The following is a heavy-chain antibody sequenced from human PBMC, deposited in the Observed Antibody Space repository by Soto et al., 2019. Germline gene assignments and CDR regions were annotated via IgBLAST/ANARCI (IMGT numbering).Heavy chain of an antibody. CDR3: ARCGGRDGSGWSRFDA. D-gene: IGHD6-19*01. CDR1: GGTIRSRDW. J-gene: IGHJ5*02. CDR2: IFQSGST. V-gene: IGHV4-4*02. Sequence: SETLSLTCGVSGGTIRSRDWCAWVRQPPGKGLEWIGEIFQSGSTNYTPSLESRVTISVDKSKNQFSLTLTSVTAADTAVYFCARCGGRDGSGWSRFDARGQGISVIGSS.